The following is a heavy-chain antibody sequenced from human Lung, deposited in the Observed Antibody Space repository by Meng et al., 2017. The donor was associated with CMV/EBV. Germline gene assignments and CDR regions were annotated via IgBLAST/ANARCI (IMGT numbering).Heavy chain of an antibody. D-gene: IGHD2-15*01. V-gene: IGHV3-23*03. CDR3: AKDSIKYDCSGGSCYLDAFDI. J-gene: IGHJ3*02. CDR1: GFTFSSYA. Sequence: GESXKISCAASGFTFSSYAMSWVRQAPGKGLEWVSVIYSGGSSTYYADSVKGRFTISRDNSKNTLYLQMNSLRAEDTAVYYCAKDSIKYDCSGGSCYLDAFDIXGQGXMVTVSS. CDR2: IYSGGSST.